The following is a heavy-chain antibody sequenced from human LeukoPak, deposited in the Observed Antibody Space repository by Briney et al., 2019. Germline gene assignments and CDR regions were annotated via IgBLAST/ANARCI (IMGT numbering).Heavy chain of an antibody. CDR1: GFTFSSYW. V-gene: IGHV3-74*01. CDR2: INTDGSST. J-gene: IGHJ4*02. Sequence: GGSLRLSCAASGFTFSSYWMHWVRQAPGKGLVWFSRINTDGSSTSYADSVKGRFTISRDNAKNTLYLKMNSLRAEDTAVYYCARDPDYYGSGSHDYWGQGTLVTVSS. D-gene: IGHD3-10*01. CDR3: ARDPDYYGSGSHDY.